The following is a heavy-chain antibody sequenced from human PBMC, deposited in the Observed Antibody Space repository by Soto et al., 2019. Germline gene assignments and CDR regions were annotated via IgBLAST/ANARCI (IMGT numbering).Heavy chain of an antibody. J-gene: IGHJ4*02. V-gene: IGHV4-59*08. CDR3: ARHRYSYGVYYFDY. Sequence: PSQTLSLTCTVAGGSISNYYLSWIRQPPGKGLEWIGYIYYGGSTNYNPSLKSRVTISVDTSKNQFSLKLSSVTAADTAVYYCARHRYSYGVYYFDYWGQGTLVTVSS. CDR2: IYYGGST. CDR1: GGSISNYY. D-gene: IGHD5-18*01.